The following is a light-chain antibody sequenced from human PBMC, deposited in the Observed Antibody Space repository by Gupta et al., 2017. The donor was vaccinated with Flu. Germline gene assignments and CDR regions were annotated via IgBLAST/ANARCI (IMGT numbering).Light chain of an antibody. Sequence: QSALTLPPSVSGSPGQSVTISSTGTSSDVGTYNHVSWYQQPPGTAPKLMIYEVSNRPSGVPDRFSGSKSGNTASLTISGLQGEDEADYYCSSYTSSSTYVFGTGTKVTVL. CDR3: SSYTSSSTYV. CDR2: EVS. V-gene: IGLV2-18*02. CDR1: SSDVGTYNH. J-gene: IGLJ1*01.